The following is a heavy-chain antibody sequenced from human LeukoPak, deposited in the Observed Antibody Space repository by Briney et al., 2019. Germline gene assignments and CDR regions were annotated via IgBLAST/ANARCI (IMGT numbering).Heavy chain of an antibody. CDR1: GGSISSYY. CDR3: ARELVGAAKAFDY. V-gene: IGHV4-59*01. J-gene: IGHJ4*02. Sequence: SETLSLTCTVSGGSISSYYWSWIRQPPGKGLEWIGYIYYSGSTNYNPSLKSRVTISVDTSKNQFSLKLSSVTAADTAVYYCARELVGAAKAFDYWGQGTLVTVSS. CDR2: IYYSGST. D-gene: IGHD1-26*01.